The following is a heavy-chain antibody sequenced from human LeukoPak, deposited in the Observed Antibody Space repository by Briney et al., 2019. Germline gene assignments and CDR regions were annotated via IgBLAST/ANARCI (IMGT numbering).Heavy chain of an antibody. CDR1: GYTFSSYG. V-gene: IGHV1-2*06. Sequence: ASVKVSCKASGYTFSSYGFSWVRQAPGQGLEWMGRINPNSGGTNYAQKFQGRVTMTRDTSISTAYMELSRLRSDDTAVYYCARALIVATTPFDYWGQGTLVTVSS. J-gene: IGHJ4*02. CDR2: INPNSGGT. D-gene: IGHD5-12*01. CDR3: ARALIVATTPFDY.